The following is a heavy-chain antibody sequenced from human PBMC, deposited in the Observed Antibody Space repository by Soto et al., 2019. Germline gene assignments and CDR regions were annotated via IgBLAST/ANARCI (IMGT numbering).Heavy chain of an antibody. J-gene: IGHJ4*02. CDR1: GGSISSYY. D-gene: IGHD6-6*01. V-gene: IGHV4-59*08. CDR3: ARQGGIAARPAYYFDY. Sequence: SETLSLTCTVSGGSISSYYWSWIRQPPGKGLEWIGYIYYSGSTNYNPSLKSRVTISVDTSKNQFSLKLSSVTAADTAVYYCARQGGIAARPAYYFDYWGQGTLVTVSS. CDR2: IYYSGST.